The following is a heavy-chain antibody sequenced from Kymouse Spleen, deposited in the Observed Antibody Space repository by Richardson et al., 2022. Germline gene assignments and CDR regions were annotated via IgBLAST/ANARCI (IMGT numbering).Heavy chain of an antibody. CDR2: IWYDGSNK. J-gene: IGHJ4*02. Sequence: QVQLVESGGGVVQPGRSLRLSCAASGFTFSSYGMHWVRQAPGKGLEWVAVIWYDGSNKYYADSVKGRFTISRDNSKNTLYLQMNSLRAEDTAVYYCARDHYNWNYGPFDYWGQGTLVTVSS. V-gene: IGHV3-33*01. D-gene: IGHD1-7*01. CDR1: GFTFSSYG. CDR3: ARDHYNWNYGPFDY.